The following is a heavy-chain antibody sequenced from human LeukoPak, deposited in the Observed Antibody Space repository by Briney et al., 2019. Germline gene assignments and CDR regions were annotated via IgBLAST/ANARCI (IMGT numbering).Heavy chain of an antibody. CDR1: GFTFSSYW. Sequence: GGSLRLSCAASGFTFSSYWMHWVRQAPGRGLVWVSRINSDGSSTSYADSVKGRFTISRNNAKNTLYLQMNSLRAEDTAVYYCARGLRFLEWSLDYWGQGTLVTVSS. CDR3: ARGLRFLEWSLDY. J-gene: IGHJ4*02. D-gene: IGHD3-3*01. CDR2: INSDGSST. V-gene: IGHV3-74*01.